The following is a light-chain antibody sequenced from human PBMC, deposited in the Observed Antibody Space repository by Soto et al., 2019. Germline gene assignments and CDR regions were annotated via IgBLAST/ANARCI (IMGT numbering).Light chain of an antibody. Sequence: EIVMTQSPAILSVSPGERVTFSCRATQSVTSNLAWYQHKPGQAPRLLISGASTGATGIPARFSGSGSGTECTLTITSLQSEDFAVYYCQQYNTWPVTFGGGTKVEIK. CDR3: QQYNTWPVT. CDR2: GAS. V-gene: IGKV3-15*01. CDR1: QSVTSN. J-gene: IGKJ4*01.